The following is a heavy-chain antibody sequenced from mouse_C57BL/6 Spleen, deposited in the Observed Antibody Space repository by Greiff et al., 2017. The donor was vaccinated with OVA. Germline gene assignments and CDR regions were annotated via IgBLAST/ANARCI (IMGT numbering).Heavy chain of an antibody. Sequence: QVQLKQPGAELVRPGSSVKLSCKASGYTFTSYWMHWVKQRPIQGLEWIGNIDPSDSETHYNQKFKDKATLTVDKSSSTAYMQLSSLTSEDSAVYYCARPAYYSNYAFAYWGQGTLVTVSA. J-gene: IGHJ3*01. D-gene: IGHD2-5*01. V-gene: IGHV1-52*01. CDR2: IDPSDSET. CDR3: ARPAYYSNYAFAY. CDR1: GYTFTSYW.